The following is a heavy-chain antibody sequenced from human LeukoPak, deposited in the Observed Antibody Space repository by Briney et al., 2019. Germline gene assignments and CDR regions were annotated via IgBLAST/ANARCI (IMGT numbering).Heavy chain of an antibody. J-gene: IGHJ4*02. CDR1: GDSINNHY. Sequence: SETLSLTCTVSGDSINNHYWSWIRQPPGKGLEWIGYIYHSGSINYNPSLESRLTISVDTSKNQFSLKLSSVTAADTAVYYCAGDRPYCGGDCYSYWGQGTLVTVSS. V-gene: IGHV4-59*11. CDR3: AGDRPYCGGDCYSY. D-gene: IGHD2-21*01. CDR2: IYHSGSI.